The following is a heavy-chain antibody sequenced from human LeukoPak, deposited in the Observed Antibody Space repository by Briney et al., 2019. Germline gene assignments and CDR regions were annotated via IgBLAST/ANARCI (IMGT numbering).Heavy chain of an antibody. CDR2: IYSSGST. J-gene: IGHJ5*02. CDR1: GGSISSYY. V-gene: IGHV4-4*07. D-gene: IGHD6-13*01. CDR3: ARGRAAAGNWFDP. Sequence: SETLSLTCTVSGGSISSYYWSWIRQAAGKGLEWIWRIYSSGSTNYNPSLKSRVTMSVDTSKNQFSLKLTSVTAADTAVYYCARGRAAAGNWFDPWGQGTLVTVSS.